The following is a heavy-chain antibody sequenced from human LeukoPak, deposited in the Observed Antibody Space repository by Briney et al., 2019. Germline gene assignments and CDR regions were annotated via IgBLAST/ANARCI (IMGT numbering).Heavy chain of an antibody. V-gene: IGHV4-30-4*01. Sequence: SETLSLTCTVSGGSISSGDYYWSWIRQPPGKGLEWIGYIYYSGSTYYHPSLKSRVTISVDTSKNQFSLKLSSVTAADTAVYYCARGDYGDFGIYIDYWGQGTLVTVSS. CDR3: ARGDYGDFGIYIDY. CDR2: IYYSGST. D-gene: IGHD4-17*01. J-gene: IGHJ4*02. CDR1: GGSISSGDYY.